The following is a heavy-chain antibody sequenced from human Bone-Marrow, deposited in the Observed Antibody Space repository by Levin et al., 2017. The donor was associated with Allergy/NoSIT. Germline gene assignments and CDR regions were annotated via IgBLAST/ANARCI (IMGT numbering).Heavy chain of an antibody. Sequence: TGGSLRLSCAASGFTFSSYSMNWVRQAPGKGLEWVSSISSSSSYIYYADSVKGRFTISRDNAKNSLYLQMNSLRAEDTAVYYCARDQIPPSSGWYLVNYDYGMDVWGQGTTVTVSS. J-gene: IGHJ6*02. V-gene: IGHV3-21*01. CDR2: ISSSSSYI. CDR1: GFTFSSYS. CDR3: ARDQIPPSSGWYLVNYDYGMDV. D-gene: IGHD6-19*01.